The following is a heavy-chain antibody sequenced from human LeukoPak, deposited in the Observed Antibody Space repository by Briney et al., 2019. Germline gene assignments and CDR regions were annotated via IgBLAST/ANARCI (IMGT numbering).Heavy chain of an antibody. CDR1: GFTFGDYA. D-gene: IGHD3-3*01. V-gene: IGHV3-49*04. J-gene: IGHJ6*03. CDR2: IRSKAYGGTT. CDR3: TRADLELYYMDV. Sequence: GGSLRLSCTASGFTFGDYAMSWVRQAPGKGLEWVGFIRSKAYGGTTEYAASVKGRFTISRDDSKSIAYLQMNSLKTEDTAVYYCTRADLELYYMDVWGKGTTVTVSS.